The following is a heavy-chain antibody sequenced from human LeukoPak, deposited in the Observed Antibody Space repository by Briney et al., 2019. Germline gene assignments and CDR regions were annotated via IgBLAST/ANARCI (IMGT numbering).Heavy chain of an antibody. CDR1: GFTFSNYA. D-gene: IGHD3-22*01. J-gene: IGHJ3*02. CDR2: ISYDDTNK. Sequence: GGSLRLSCAASGFTFSNYALHWVRQAPGKGLEWVAVISYDDTNKYYVDSVKGRFTISRDNSKNTLYLQMNSLRAEDTAVYYCAKDDSSGYYPVDDNAFDIWGQGTMVTVSS. V-gene: IGHV3-30*04. CDR3: AKDDSSGYYPVDDNAFDI.